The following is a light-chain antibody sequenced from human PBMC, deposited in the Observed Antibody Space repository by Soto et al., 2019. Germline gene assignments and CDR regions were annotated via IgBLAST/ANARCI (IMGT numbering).Light chain of an antibody. CDR3: QQYNNWPFT. J-gene: IGKJ3*01. V-gene: IGKV3-15*01. CDR1: QSISSN. CDR2: GAS. Sequence: EIVTTQSPATLSVSPGERATLSCRASQSISSNLAWYQQKPGQAPRLLIYGASTRATGIPATFSGSGSGTEFTLTISSLQSEDFAVYYCQQYNNWPFTFGPGTKVDIK.